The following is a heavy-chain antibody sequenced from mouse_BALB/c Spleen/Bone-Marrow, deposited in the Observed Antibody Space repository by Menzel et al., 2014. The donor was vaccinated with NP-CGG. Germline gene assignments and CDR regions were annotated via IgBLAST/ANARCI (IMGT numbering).Heavy chain of an antibody. J-gene: IGHJ4*01. CDR3: TRQYGNYYGMDY. D-gene: IGHD2-10*02. CDR1: GYTFTSYW. Sequence: VQLQQSGAELVRPGASVKVSCKASGYTFTSYWINWVKQRPGQGLEWIGNIYPSDSYTNYNQNFKDKATLTVDKSSSTAYMQISSPTVEDSAFYYCTRQYGNYYGMDYWGQGTSVTVSS. V-gene: IGHV1-69*02. CDR2: IYPSDSYT.